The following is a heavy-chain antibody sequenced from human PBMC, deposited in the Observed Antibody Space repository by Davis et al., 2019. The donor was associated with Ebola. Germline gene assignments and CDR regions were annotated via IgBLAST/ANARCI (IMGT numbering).Heavy chain of an antibody. CDR1: GFTFSSYC. CDR2: TCSDGNNT. D-gene: IGHD5-18*01. J-gene: IGHJ6*02. CDR3: AKDPAGYSYRDLYYYYYGMDV. Sequence: GESLKISCAASGFTFSSYCMHWVRQAPGRGLVWVSRTCSDGNNTFYADPVKGRFTISRANAKNTLSQHMNSLRVEDTAVYYCAKDPAGYSYRDLYYYYYGMDVWGHGTTVTVSS. V-gene: IGHV3-74*01.